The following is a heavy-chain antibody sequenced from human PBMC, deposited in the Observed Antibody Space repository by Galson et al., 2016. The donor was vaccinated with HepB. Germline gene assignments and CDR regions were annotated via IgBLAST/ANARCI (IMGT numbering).Heavy chain of an antibody. CDR2: TDRTNK. CDR1: GFTFSNYA. J-gene: IGHJ6*02. V-gene: IGHV3-30-3*01. CDR3: ATDPIVGVPDYFDI. Sequence: SLRLSCAVSGFTFSNYAMHWVRQAPGKGLEWVAVTDRTNKHYAASGKRRFTISRDDSKSTLYLQMDRLRAEDTAVYYCATDPIVGVPDYFDIWGQGTTVTVSS. D-gene: IGHD1-26*01.